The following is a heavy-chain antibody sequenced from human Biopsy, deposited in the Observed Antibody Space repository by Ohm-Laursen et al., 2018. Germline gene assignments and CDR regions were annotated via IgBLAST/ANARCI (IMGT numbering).Heavy chain of an antibody. J-gene: IGHJ1*01. Sequence: PGTLSLTCTVSGDTISTYYWNWIRQPPGKGLEWIGHISHTGYTSYKSSLKSRVTISLDTSRKHFSLRLTSLAAADTAVYYCARGSNEYGGLYFPHWGQGTLVTVSS. CDR2: ISHTGYT. CDR1: GDTISTYY. D-gene: IGHD4-23*01. CDR3: ARGSNEYGGLYFPH. V-gene: IGHV4-59*08.